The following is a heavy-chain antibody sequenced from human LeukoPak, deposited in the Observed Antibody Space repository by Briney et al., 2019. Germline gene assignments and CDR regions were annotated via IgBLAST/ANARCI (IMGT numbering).Heavy chain of an antibody. V-gene: IGHV1-2*05. D-gene: IGHD5-18*01. Sequence: ASVKVSCKASAYTFTGDYMHWVRQAPGQGLECMARINPNSGVTNYAQKFQGRVTMTRDTSISTAYMELSRLRSDDTGVYYCARDVGSGYSYGFDYWGQGTLVTVSS. CDR1: AYTFTGDY. CDR2: INPNSGVT. CDR3: ARDVGSGYSYGFDY. J-gene: IGHJ4*02.